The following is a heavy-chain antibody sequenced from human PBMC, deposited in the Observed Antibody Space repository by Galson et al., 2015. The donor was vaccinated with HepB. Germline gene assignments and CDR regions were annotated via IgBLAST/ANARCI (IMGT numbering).Heavy chain of an antibody. D-gene: IGHD4-17*01. J-gene: IGHJ4*02. CDR1: GFTVSSNC. V-gene: IGHV3-20*04. Sequence: SLRLSCAASGFTVSSNCMSWVRQAPGKGLEWVSGINWNGGSTGYADSMKGRFTIPRDNAKNSLYLQMNSLRAEDTALYYCARGPYGDFDYWGQGTLVTVSS. CDR3: ARGPYGDFDY. CDR2: INWNGGST.